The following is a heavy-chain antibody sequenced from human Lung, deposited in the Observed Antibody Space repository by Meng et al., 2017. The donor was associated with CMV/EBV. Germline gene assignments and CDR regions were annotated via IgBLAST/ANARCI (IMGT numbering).Heavy chain of an antibody. CDR2: IYPHSGVT. J-gene: IGHJ5*02. V-gene: IGHV1-2*02. CDR3: ARDWFEYSSSSFVGWFDP. Sequence: ASVKVSCKSSGYTFTAYYIHWVRQAPGQGLEWMGCIYPHSGVTNYAQKFQGRVTLTRDTSIRTAYMELNRLTSDDTAVYYCARDWFEYSSSSFVGWFDPWGQRTLVTVSS. D-gene: IGHD6-6*01. CDR1: GYTFTAYY.